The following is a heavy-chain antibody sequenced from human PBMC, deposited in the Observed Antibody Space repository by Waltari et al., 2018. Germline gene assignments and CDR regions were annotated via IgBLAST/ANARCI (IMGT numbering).Heavy chain of an antibody. V-gene: IGHV3-21*01. CDR1: GFTFSSYS. J-gene: IGHJ6*03. D-gene: IGHD1-7*01. Sequence: EVQLVESGGGLVKPGGSLRLSCAASGFTFSSYSMNWVRQAPGKGLEWVSSISSSSSYIYYADSVKGRFTISRDNAKNSLYLQMNSLRAEDTAVYYCAGEVGITGTIGAGFYYMDVWGKGTTVTVSS. CDR3: AGEVGITGTIGAGFYYMDV. CDR2: ISSSSSYI.